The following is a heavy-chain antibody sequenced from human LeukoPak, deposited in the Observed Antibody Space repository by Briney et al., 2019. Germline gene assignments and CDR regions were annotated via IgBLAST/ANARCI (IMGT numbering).Heavy chain of an antibody. V-gene: IGHV6-1*01. CDR1: GDSISSNSVT. CDR3: ARDPSLSGIQLRAFDY. J-gene: IGHJ4*02. CDR2: TFYRSKWYN. Sequence: SQTLSLTCATSGDSISSNSVTWNWIRQSPSRGLEWLGRTFYRSKWYNDYAVSVKSRITINPDTSKNQFSLQLNSVTPEDTAVYYCARDPSLSGIQLRAFDYWGQGTLVTVSS. D-gene: IGHD5-18*01.